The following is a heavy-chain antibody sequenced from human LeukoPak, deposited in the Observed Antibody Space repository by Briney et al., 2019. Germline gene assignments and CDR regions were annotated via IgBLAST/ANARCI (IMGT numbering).Heavy chain of an antibody. J-gene: IGHJ1*01. V-gene: IGHV1-8*01. D-gene: IGHD2-8*02. CDR2: MNPNSGNT. CDR1: GYTFTSYD. Sequence: ASVKVSCKASGYTFTSYDINWVRQATGQGLEWMGWMNPNSGNTGYSQKFQGRVTMTRNTSITTAYMELSSLRSEDTAVYYCARAGGTGPGNRHCQHWGQGTLVTVSS. CDR3: ARAGGTGPGNRHCQH.